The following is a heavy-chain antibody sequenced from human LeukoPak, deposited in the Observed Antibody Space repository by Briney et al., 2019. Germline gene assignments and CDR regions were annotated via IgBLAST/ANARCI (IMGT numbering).Heavy chain of an antibody. CDR1: GGSISSCY. CDR2: IYYSGST. Sequence: SETLSLTCTVSGGSISSCYWSWIRQPPGKGLEWIGYIYYSGSTNYNPSLTSRVTISVDKSKNPFSLKLSSVTAADTAVYYCARQGRGEAVALDYWGQGTLVSVSS. V-gene: IGHV4-59*08. CDR3: ARQGRGEAVALDY. D-gene: IGHD6-19*01. J-gene: IGHJ4*02.